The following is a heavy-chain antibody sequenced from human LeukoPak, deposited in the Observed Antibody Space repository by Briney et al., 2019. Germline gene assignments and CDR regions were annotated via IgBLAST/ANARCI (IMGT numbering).Heavy chain of an antibody. D-gene: IGHD4-17*01. J-gene: IGHJ4*02. V-gene: IGHV4-59*06. CDR3: ARGGFDGDYRSQFDY. CDR2: IYYSGST. Sequence: SETLSLTCTVSGGSISSYYWSWIRQHPGKGLEWIGYIYYSGSTYYNPSLKSRVTISVDTSKNQFSLKLSSVTAADTAVYYCARGGFDGDYRSQFDYWGQGTLVTVSS. CDR1: GGSISSYY.